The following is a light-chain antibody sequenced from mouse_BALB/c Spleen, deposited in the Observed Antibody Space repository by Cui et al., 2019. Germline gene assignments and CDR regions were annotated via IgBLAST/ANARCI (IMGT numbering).Light chain of an antibody. V-gene: IGKV6-23*01. CDR3: QQYSSYPPLT. Sequence: DIVMTQSHKFMSTSVGDRASITCKASQDVGTAVAWYQQKPGQAPKLLIYWASTRHTGVPDRFTGSGSGTDFTLTISNVQSEDLADYFCQQYSSYPPLTFGAGTKLELK. J-gene: IGKJ5*01. CDR2: WAS. CDR1: QDVGTA.